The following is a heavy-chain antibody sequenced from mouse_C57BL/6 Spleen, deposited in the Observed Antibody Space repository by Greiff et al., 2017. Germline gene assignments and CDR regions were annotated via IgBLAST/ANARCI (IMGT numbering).Heavy chain of an antibody. CDR1: GFTFSSYA. V-gene: IGHV5-4*01. J-gene: IGHJ2*01. D-gene: IGHD2-5*01. CDR3: ARESYYSNYHFDY. CDR2: ISDGGSYT. Sequence: EVQLVESGGGLVKPGGSLKLSCAASGFTFSSYAMSWVRQTPEKRLEWVATISDGGSYTYYPDNVKGRFTISRDNAKNNLYLQMSHLKSEDTSMYYCARESYYSNYHFDYWGQGTTLTVSS.